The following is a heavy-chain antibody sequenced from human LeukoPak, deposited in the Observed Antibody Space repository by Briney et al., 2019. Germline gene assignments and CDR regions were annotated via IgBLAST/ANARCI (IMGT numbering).Heavy chain of an antibody. J-gene: IGHJ6*03. CDR1: GGSISSYY. CDR3: ARESAAAGIYYYYYMDV. CDR2: IYYSGST. Sequence: SETLSLTCTVSGGSISSYYWSWLRQPSGKGLEWIGYIYYSGSTNYNPSLKSRVTISVDTSENQFSLKLSSVTAADTAVYYCARESAAAGIYYYYYMDVWGKGATVTVSS. V-gene: IGHV4-59*01. D-gene: IGHD6-13*01.